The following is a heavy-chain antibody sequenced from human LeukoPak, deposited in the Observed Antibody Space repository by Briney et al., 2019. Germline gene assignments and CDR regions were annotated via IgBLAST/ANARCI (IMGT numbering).Heavy chain of an antibody. CDR1: GFTFDDYA. Sequence: GGSLRLSCAASGFTFDDYAMHWVRQAPGKGLEWVSGISWNSGSIGYADSVKGRFTISRDNAKNSLYLQMNSLRAEDTALYYCAKDISPMGLPNDGEYYYYYGMDVWGQGTTVTVSS. CDR2: ISWNSGSI. CDR3: AKDISPMGLPNDGEYYYYYGMDV. D-gene: IGHD1-1*01. J-gene: IGHJ6*02. V-gene: IGHV3-9*01.